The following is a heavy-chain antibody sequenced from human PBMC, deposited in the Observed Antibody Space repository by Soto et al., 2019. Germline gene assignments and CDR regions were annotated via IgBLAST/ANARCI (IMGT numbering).Heavy chain of an antibody. CDR1: GGSISSGGYS. CDR3: AKYSSSSDYYYGMDV. Sequence: SETLSLTCAVSGGSISSGGYSWSWIRQPPGKGLEWIGYMYHSGSTYYNPSLKSRVTISIDRSKNQFSLKLSSVTAADTAVYYCAKYSSSSDYYYGMDVWGQGTTVTVSS. CDR2: MYHSGST. D-gene: IGHD6-6*01. V-gene: IGHV4-30-2*01. J-gene: IGHJ6*02.